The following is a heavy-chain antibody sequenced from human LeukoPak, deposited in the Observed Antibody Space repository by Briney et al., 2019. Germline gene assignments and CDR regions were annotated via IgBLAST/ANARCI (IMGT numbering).Heavy chain of an antibody. J-gene: IGHJ4*02. D-gene: IGHD3-10*01. CDR3: AKGPEVRGVIVILKTGEKGALDY. CDR1: GFTFSSYA. V-gene: IGHV3-30*04. Sequence: GGSLRLSCAASGFTFSSYAMHWVRQAPGKGLEWVAVISYDGSNKYYADSVKGRFTISRDNSKNTLYLQMSSLRAEDTVVYYCAKGPEVRGVIVILKTGEKGALDYWGQGTLVTVSS. CDR2: ISYDGSNK.